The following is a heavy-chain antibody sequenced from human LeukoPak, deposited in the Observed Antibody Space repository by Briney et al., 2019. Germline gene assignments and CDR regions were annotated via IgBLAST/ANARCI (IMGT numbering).Heavy chain of an antibody. Sequence: PSETLSLTCTVSGGSISSYYWSWIRQPAGKGLEWIGRIYTSGSTNYNPSLKSRVTMSVDTSRNQFSLKLSSVTAADTAVDYCAREGSIALMDYYYMDVWGKGTTVTVSS. D-gene: IGHD6-13*01. CDR2: IYTSGST. V-gene: IGHV4-4*07. CDR1: GGSISSYY. J-gene: IGHJ6*03. CDR3: AREGSIALMDYYYMDV.